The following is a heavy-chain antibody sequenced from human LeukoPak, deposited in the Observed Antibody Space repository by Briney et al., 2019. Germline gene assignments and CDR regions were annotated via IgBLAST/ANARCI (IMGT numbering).Heavy chain of an antibody. CDR1: GFTFSNYW. V-gene: IGHV3-74*01. J-gene: IGHJ4*02. CDR3: ARATYSSPPHF. CDR2: IERDGSST. D-gene: IGHD6-13*01. Sequence: GGSLRLSCAASGFTFSNYWMLWVRQAPGKGLVWVSRIERDGSSTKYADPVKGRFVMSRDNDKNTVDLQMNSLRAEDTAVYYCARATYSSPPHFWGQGVLVTVSS.